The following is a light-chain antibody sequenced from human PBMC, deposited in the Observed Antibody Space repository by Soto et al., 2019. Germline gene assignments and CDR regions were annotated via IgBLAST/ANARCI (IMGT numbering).Light chain of an antibody. V-gene: IGKV3-15*01. CDR1: QNIGSN. Sequence: EVVMTQSPATLSASPGERVILSCRASQNIGSNLAWYQQRPGQAPRLLIYDSSTRAIGIPIRFSGSGSGTDFTLTISRLEPEDFAVYYCQQYGSSGTFGQGTKVDIK. CDR3: QQYGSSGT. CDR2: DSS. J-gene: IGKJ1*01.